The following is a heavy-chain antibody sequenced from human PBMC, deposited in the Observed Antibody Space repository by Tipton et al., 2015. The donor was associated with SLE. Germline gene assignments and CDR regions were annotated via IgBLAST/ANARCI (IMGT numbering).Heavy chain of an antibody. CDR2: VYHGVTN. CDR3: ARANERFLEWSPPDY. CDR1: GASFSDSY. V-gene: IGHV4-34*01. Sequence: TLSLTCTVYGASFSDSYWSWVRQPPGKALEWIGEVYHGVTNNYNPSLKSRVTISVDTSKNQFSLRLNSVTAADTAVYYCARANERFLEWSPPDYWGRGTLVTVSP. D-gene: IGHD3-3*01. J-gene: IGHJ4*02.